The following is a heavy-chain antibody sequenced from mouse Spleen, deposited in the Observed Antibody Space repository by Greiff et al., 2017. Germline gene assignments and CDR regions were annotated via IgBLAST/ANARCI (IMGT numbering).Heavy chain of an antibody. J-gene: IGHJ4*01. D-gene: IGHD2-14*01. Sequence: DVKLVESGPELVKPGASVKISCKASGYSFTGYYMNWVKQSPEKSLEWIGEINPSTGGTTYNQKFKAKATLTVDKSSSTAYMQLKSLTSEDSAVYYCARHRYDVGYYAMDYWGQGTSVTVSS. CDR2: INPSTGGT. V-gene: IGHV1-42*01. CDR1: GYSFTGYY. CDR3: ARHRYDVGYYAMDY.